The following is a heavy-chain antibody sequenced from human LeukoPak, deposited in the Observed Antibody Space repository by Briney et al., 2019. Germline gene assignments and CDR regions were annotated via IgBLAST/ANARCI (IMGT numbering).Heavy chain of an antibody. CDR2: IKKDVGEK. J-gene: IGHJ4*02. CDR3: ARGPPYGSRSDYFDY. D-gene: IGHD3-10*01. Sequence: GGCLRLSCAASGFTFSSHWMTWIRQAPGKGLEWVASIKKDVGEKFYVDSVKGRFTISRDNAKNSLYLHMNSPRVEDTAVYYCARGPPYGSRSDYFDYWGQGTLVTVSS. CDR1: GFTFSSHW. V-gene: IGHV3-7*01.